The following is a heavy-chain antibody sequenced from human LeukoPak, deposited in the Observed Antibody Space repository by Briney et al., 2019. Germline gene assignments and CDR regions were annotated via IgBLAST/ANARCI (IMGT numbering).Heavy chain of an antibody. J-gene: IGHJ4*02. CDR1: GFTISSYA. CDR2: INQGGSEK. Sequence: GGSLRLSCAVSGFTISSYAMSWVRQAPGKGLEWVANINQGGSEKFYVDSVKGRFTISRDNAKNSLYLQMNSLRAEDTAVYYCARDAFASGSYNPFDNWGQGTLVTVSS. CDR3: ARDAFASGSYNPFDN. D-gene: IGHD3-10*01. V-gene: IGHV3-7*01.